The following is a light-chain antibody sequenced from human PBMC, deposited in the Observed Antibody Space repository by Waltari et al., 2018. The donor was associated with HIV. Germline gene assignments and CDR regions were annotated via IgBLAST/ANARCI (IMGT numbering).Light chain of an antibody. V-gene: IGLV1-44*01. J-gene: IGLJ1*01. CDR3: AAWDDSLNAYV. Sequence: QSVLTQPSSASGPPGQWVTISCSGSSSNIGANSVAWYQHLPGTTPRLLIYNNDLRPAGVHDRFSGSKSGTSASLVISGLQSELETDYYCAAWDDSLNAYVFGSGTRVTVL. CDR2: NND. CDR1: SSNIGANS.